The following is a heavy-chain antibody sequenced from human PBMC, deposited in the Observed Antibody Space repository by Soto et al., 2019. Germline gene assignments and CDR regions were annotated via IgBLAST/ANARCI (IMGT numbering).Heavy chain of an antibody. CDR1: GFTFSSYA. CDR2: ISGSGGST. CDR3: AKFVGAWFDIVVVVAAISGYYGMDV. V-gene: IGHV3-23*01. D-gene: IGHD2-15*01. Sequence: GGSLRLSCAASGFTFSSYAIRWVRKAPGKGLERVSAISGSGGSTYNADYEKGRFTIARDISKNTLYLQMNSLRAEDTAVYYCAKFVGAWFDIVVVVAAISGYYGMDVWGQGTTVTVSS. J-gene: IGHJ6*02.